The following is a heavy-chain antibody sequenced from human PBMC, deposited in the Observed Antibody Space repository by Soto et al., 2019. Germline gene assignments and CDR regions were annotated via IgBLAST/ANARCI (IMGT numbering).Heavy chain of an antibody. CDR3: AREGCTNGVCYTPYYYYYGMDV. Sequence: ASVKVSCKASGYTFTSYGISWVRQAPGQGLEWMGWISAYNGNTNYAQKLQGRVTMATDTSTSTAYMELRSLRSDDTAVYYCAREGCTNGVCYTPYYYYYGMDVWGQGTTVTVSS. CDR1: GYTFTSYG. CDR2: ISAYNGNT. D-gene: IGHD2-8*01. V-gene: IGHV1-18*04. J-gene: IGHJ6*02.